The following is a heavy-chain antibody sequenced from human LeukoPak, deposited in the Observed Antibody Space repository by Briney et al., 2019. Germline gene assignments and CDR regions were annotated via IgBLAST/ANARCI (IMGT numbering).Heavy chain of an antibody. D-gene: IGHD2-15*01. V-gene: IGHV1-8*01. J-gene: IGHJ4*02. CDR3: VRSPRDSNLDY. Sequence: ASVKDSCKTTGYTFTSYVINWVRQATGQGREWMGWMNPNNGNTDYAQKFQGKATMTNNTSIRTAYMELSSLKSEDPAVYYCVRSPRDSNLDYWGQGTLVTVSS. CDR2: MNPNNGNT. CDR1: GYTFTSYV.